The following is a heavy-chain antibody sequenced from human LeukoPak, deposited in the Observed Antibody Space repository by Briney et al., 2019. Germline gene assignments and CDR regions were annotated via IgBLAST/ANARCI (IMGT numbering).Heavy chain of an antibody. CDR1: GFTFSSYW. Sequence: GGSLRLSCAASGFTFSSYWMHWVRQAPGKGLVWVSRINSDGSSTSYADSVKGRFTISRDNAKNTLYLQMNSLRAEDTAVYYCARVITGSGKLDYWGQGTLVTVSS. J-gene: IGHJ4*02. CDR2: INSDGSST. CDR3: ARVITGSGKLDY. D-gene: IGHD3-10*01. V-gene: IGHV3-74*01.